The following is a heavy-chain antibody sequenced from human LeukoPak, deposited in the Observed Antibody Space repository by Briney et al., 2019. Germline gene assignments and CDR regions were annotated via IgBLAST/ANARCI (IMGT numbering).Heavy chain of an antibody. D-gene: IGHD3-22*01. Sequence: ASVKVSCKASGYTFTGYYMHWVRQAPGQGLEWMGRINPNSGGTSYAQKFQGRVTMTRDTSISTAYMELSRLRSDDTAVYYCAQYYYDSSGAFDIWGRGTMVTVSS. J-gene: IGHJ3*02. CDR1: GYTFTGYY. CDR2: INPNSGGT. CDR3: AQYYYDSSGAFDI. V-gene: IGHV1-2*06.